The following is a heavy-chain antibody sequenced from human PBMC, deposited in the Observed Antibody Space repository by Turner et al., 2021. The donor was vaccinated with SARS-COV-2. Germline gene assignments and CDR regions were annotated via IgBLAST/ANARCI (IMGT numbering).Heavy chain of an antibody. CDR2: TSYDGSNK. Sequence: QVQLMESGGGVVQPGRSLGLSCAASGFTFSSYGMHWVRQAPGKGLEWVAVTSYDGSNKYYADSVKGRFTISRDNSKNTLYLQMNSLRAEDTAVYYCAKQQGLYSNPMYYFDYWGQGTLVTVSS. D-gene: IGHD4-4*01. CDR1: GFTFSSYG. J-gene: IGHJ4*02. CDR3: AKQQGLYSNPMYYFDY. V-gene: IGHV3-30*18.